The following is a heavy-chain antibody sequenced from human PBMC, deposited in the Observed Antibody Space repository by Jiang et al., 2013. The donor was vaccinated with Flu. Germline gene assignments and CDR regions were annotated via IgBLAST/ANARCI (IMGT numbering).Heavy chain of an antibody. D-gene: IGHD2-8*01. Sequence: VQLLESGGGLVKPGESLRLSCAASGFSFRNAWMNWVRQVSGKGLEWVGHIKNKYDGGTTDYAAPVKGRFTISRDDSKNTVYLQMNSLRTEDTAMYYCTTTPGYCTNGVCWSWGQGTLVTVSS. CDR1: GFSFRNAW. CDR3: TTTPGYCTNGVCWS. V-gene: IGHV3-15*07. CDR2: IKNKYDGGTT. J-gene: IGHJ4*02.